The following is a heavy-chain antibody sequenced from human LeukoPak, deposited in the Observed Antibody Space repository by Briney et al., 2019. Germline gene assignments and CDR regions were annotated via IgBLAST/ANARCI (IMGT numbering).Heavy chain of an antibody. CDR3: AKEHDFWSGYLPDY. Sequence: GGSLRLSCAASGFTFSSYGMHWVRQAPGKGLEWVAVIWYDGSNKYYADSVKGRFTISRDNSKNTLYLQMNSLRAEDTAVYYCAKEHDFWSGYLPDYWGQGTLVTVSS. CDR1: GFTFSSYG. D-gene: IGHD3-3*01. V-gene: IGHV3-33*06. CDR2: IWYDGSNK. J-gene: IGHJ4*02.